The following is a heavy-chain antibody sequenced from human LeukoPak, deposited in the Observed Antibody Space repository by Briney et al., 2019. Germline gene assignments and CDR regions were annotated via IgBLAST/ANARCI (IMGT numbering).Heavy chain of an antibody. CDR1: GGSISSYY. J-gene: IGHJ4*02. Sequence: SETLSLTCTVSGGSISSYYWSWIRQPPGKGLEWIGEINHSESTNYDPSLKSRVTISVDTSKNQFSLKLSSVTAADTAVYYCARGHRGYSYGYDYWGQGTLVTVSS. CDR2: INHSEST. CDR3: ARGHRGYSYGYDY. V-gene: IGHV4-34*01. D-gene: IGHD5-18*01.